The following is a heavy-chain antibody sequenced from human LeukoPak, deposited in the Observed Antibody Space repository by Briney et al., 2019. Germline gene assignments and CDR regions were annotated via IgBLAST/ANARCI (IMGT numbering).Heavy chain of an antibody. CDR1: GYTFTGYY. V-gene: IGHV1-2*06. CDR2: ISPNSGGT. CDR3: ASSICSGGSCYLYY. J-gene: IGHJ4*02. Sequence: ASVKVSCKASGYTFTGYYMHWVRQAPGQGLEWMGRISPNSGGTNYAQKFQGRVTMTRDTSISTAYMELSRLRSDDTAVYYCASSICSGGSCYLYYWGQGTLVTVSS. D-gene: IGHD2-15*01.